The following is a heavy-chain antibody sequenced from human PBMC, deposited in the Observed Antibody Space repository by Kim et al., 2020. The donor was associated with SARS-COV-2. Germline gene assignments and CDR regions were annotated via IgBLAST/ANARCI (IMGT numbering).Heavy chain of an antibody. D-gene: IGHD6-13*01. J-gene: IGHJ4*02. Sequence: ASVKVSCKASGYTFTSYDMHWVRQAPGQGLEWMGWINPNSGSTDYAQKFQGRVTMTRDTSISTAYMELSRLRSDDTAVYYCARGSSSSGLANWGQGTRVTVSS. V-gene: IGHV1-2*02. CDR3: ARGSSSSGLAN. CDR1: GYTFTSYD. CDR2: INPNSGST.